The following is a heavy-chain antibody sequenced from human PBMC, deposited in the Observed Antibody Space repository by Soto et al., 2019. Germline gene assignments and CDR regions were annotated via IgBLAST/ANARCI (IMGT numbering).Heavy chain of an antibody. V-gene: IGHV4-34*01. CDR1: GGSFSGYY. Sequence: QVQLQQWGAGLLKPSETLSLTCAVYGGSFSGYYWSWIRQPPGKGLEWIGEINHSGSTNYNPSLKSRVTISVDTSKNQFSLKLSSVTAADTSVYYGPSRDSSSWYAFDYWGQGTLVTVSS. J-gene: IGHJ4*02. D-gene: IGHD6-13*01. CDR3: PSRDSSSWYAFDY. CDR2: INHSGST.